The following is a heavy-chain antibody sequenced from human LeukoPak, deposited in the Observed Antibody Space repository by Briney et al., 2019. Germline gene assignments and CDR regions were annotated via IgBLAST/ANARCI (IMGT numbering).Heavy chain of an antibody. V-gene: IGHV3-30*18. D-gene: IGHD2/OR15-2a*01. J-gene: IGHJ4*02. CDR3: AKDFSRKKLSDYFDY. Sequence: HPGGSLRLSCAASGFTFSSYGMHSVREAPGKGLEWVAVISYDGSNKYYADSVKGRFTISRDNSKNTLYLQMNSLRAEDTAVYYCAKDFSRKKLSDYFDYWGQGTLVTVSS. CDR2: ISYDGSNK. CDR1: GFTFSSYG.